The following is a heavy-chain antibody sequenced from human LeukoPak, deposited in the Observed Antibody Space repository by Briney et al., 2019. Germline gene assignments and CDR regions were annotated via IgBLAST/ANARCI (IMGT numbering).Heavy chain of an antibody. V-gene: IGHV3-49*03. D-gene: IGHD3-22*01. Sequence: PGGSLRLSCTASGFTFGDYAMSWFRQAPGKGLEWVGFIRSKAYGGTTEYAASVKGRFTISRDDSKSIAYLQMNSLKTEDTAEYYCTLWANYDSSGPTNYWGQGTLVTVSS. CDR1: GFTFGDYA. CDR2: IRSKAYGGTT. J-gene: IGHJ4*02. CDR3: TLWANYDSSGPTNY.